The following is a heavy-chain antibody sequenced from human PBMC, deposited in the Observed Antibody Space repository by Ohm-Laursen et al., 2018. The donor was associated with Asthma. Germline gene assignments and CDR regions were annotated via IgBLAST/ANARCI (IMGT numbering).Heavy chain of an antibody. CDR2: ISTASTFI. CDR1: GFTFRRYA. D-gene: IGHD3-3*01. J-gene: IGHJ4*02. CDR3: ARASGYYDFWSGYSGFSFDY. Sequence: SLRLSCAASGFTFRRYAMTWVRQPPGKGLEWVASISTASTFIYYADSVRGRFTTSRDNAKNSVYLQMNSLRAEDTAVYYCARASGYYDFWSGYSGFSFDYWGQGTLVTVSS. V-gene: IGHV3-21*01.